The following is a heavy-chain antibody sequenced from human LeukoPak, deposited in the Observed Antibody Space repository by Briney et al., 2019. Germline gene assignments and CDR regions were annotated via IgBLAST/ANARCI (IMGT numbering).Heavy chain of an antibody. CDR2: ISAYNGNT. J-gene: IGHJ6*03. CDR3: ARGGGSGWFYYYYYMDV. CDR1: GGTFSSYA. Sequence: ASVKVSCKASGGTFSSYAISWVRQAPGQGLEWMGGISAYNGNTNYAQKLQGRVTMTTDTSTSTAYMELRSLRSDDTAVYYCARGGGSGWFYYYYYMDVWGKGTTVTVSS. V-gene: IGHV1-18*01. D-gene: IGHD6-19*01.